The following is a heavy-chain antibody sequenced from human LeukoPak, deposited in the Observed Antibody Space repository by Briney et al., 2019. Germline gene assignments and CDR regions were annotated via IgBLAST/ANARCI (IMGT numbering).Heavy chain of an antibody. Sequence: PSETLSLTCAVYGGSFSGYYWSWIRQPPGKGLEWIGEINHSGSTNYNPSLKSRVTISVDTSKNQFSLKLSSVTAADTAVYYCAIAARQWFDPWGQGTLVAVSS. D-gene: IGHD6-6*01. V-gene: IGHV4-34*01. CDR1: GGSFSGYY. J-gene: IGHJ5*02. CDR3: AIAARQWFDP. CDR2: INHSGST.